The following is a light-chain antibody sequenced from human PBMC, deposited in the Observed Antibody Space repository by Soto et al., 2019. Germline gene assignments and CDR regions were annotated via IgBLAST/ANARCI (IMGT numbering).Light chain of an antibody. CDR1: QSINIW. J-gene: IGKJ1*01. V-gene: IGKV1-5*01. Sequence: DIQMTQSPSTLSASVGDRVTITCRASQSINIWLAWYQQKAGKAPKLLIYDASTLESGVPSRFSGSGSRTEFTLTISRLEPEDFAVYYCQQFASSPRTFGRGTTVEIK. CDR2: DAS. CDR3: QQFASSPRT.